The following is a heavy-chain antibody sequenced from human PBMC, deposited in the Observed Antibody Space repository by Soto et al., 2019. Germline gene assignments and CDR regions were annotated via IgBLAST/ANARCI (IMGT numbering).Heavy chain of an antibody. J-gene: IGHJ4*02. Sequence: SDTLSLTCSVSGGSISSYYWGWIRQPPGKGLEWIGYISYTGSTDYSPSLKSRVTISVDTSKNQFSLKVRSVTAADTAIYFCARHYPIGNNWNYFDYWRRGTLDTVSS. D-gene: IGHD1-1*01. CDR2: ISYTGST. CDR3: ARHYPIGNNWNYFDY. V-gene: IGHV4-59*08. CDR1: GGSISSYY.